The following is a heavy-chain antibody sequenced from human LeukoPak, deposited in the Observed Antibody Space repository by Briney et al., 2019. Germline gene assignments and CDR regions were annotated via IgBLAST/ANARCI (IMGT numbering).Heavy chain of an antibody. CDR3: ARASSIDPTFGY. Sequence: SVKVSCKASGYTFSSYAISWVRQAPGQGLEWMGGIIPIFGTANYAQKFQGRVTITADESTSTAYMELSSLRSEDTAVYYCARASSIDPTFGYWGQGTLVTVSS. D-gene: IGHD2-2*01. J-gene: IGHJ4*02. V-gene: IGHV1-69*13. CDR2: IIPIFGTA. CDR1: GYTFSSYA.